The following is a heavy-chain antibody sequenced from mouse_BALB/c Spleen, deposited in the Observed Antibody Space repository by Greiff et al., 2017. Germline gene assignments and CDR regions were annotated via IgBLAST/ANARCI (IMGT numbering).Heavy chain of an antibody. CDR3: NADYYGSSYGYFDV. D-gene: IGHD1-1*01. CDR2: IDPENGDT. CDR1: GFNIKDTY. Sequence: VHVKQSGAELVKPGASVKLSCTASGFNIKDTYMHWVKQRPEQGLEWIGWIDPENGDTEYAPKFQGKATMTADTSSNTAYLQLSSLTSEDTAVYYCNADYYGSSYGYFDVWGAGTTVTVSS. V-gene: IGHV14-4*02. J-gene: IGHJ1*01.